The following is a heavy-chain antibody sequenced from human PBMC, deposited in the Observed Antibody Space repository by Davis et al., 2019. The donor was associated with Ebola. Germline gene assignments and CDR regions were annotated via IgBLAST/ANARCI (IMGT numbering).Heavy chain of an antibody. J-gene: IGHJ4*02. CDR2: IKHDGTEK. CDR3: ARAPRTVTGPYFDY. Sequence: GGSLRLSCAASEFTFSSHWMSWVRQAPGKGLEWVANIKHDGTEKHFVDSVKGRFTFSRDNAKNSLYLQMNSLRVEDTAVYYCARAPRTVTGPYFDYWGQGTLVTVSS. CDR1: EFTFSSHW. D-gene: IGHD4-11*01. V-gene: IGHV3-7*01.